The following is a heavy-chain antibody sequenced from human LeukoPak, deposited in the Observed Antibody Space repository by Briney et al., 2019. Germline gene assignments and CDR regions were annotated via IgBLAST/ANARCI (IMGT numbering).Heavy chain of an antibody. CDR2: INPSGGST. CDR3: AREARYDILTGPYPNYYYYGMDV. CDR1: GYTFTSYY. J-gene: IGHJ6*02. V-gene: IGHV1-46*01. D-gene: IGHD3-9*01. Sequence: ASVKVSCKASGYTFTSYYMHWVRQAPGQGLEWMGIINPSGGSTSYAQKFQGRVTMTRDTSTSTVYMELSSLRSEDTAVYYCAREARYDILTGPYPNYYYYGMDVWGQGTTVTVSS.